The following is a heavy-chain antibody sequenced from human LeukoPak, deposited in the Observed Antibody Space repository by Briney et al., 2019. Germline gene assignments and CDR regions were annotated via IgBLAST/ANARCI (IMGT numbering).Heavy chain of an antibody. CDR3: ARDPRGLPSSTDY. V-gene: IGHV3-48*04. J-gene: IGHJ4*02. Sequence: PGGSLRLSCAASGFTFSSYTMNWVRQAPGKGLEWVSYISGSGDTTYYADSVQGRFTISRDNAKNSLYLQMNSLRAEDTAVYYCARDPRGLPSSTDYWGQGTLVTVSS. CDR1: GFTFSSYT. CDR2: ISGSGDTT.